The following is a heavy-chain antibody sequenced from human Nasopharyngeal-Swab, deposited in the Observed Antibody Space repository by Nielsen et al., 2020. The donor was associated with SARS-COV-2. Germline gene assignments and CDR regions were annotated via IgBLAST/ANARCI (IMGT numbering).Heavy chain of an antibody. Sequence: VRQMPGKGLEWIGYIYYSGSTYYNPSLKSRVTISVDTSKNQFSLKLSSVTAADTAVYYCARNWRSGSMDVWGKGTTVTVSS. D-gene: IGHD3-10*01. V-gene: IGHV4-31*02. CDR3: ARNWRSGSMDV. CDR2: IYYSGST. J-gene: IGHJ6*03.